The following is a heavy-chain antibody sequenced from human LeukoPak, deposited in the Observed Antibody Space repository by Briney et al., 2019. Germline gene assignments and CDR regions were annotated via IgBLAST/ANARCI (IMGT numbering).Heavy chain of an antibody. V-gene: IGHV3-53*01. Sequence: GGSLRLFCAASGFTVSSNYMSWVRQAPGKGLEWVSVIYSGGSTYYADSVKGRFTISRDNSKNTLYLQMNSLRAEDTAVYYCARAGDSSGFYYYYYYMDVWGKGTTVTVSS. D-gene: IGHD3-22*01. CDR2: IYSGGST. CDR3: ARAGDSSGFYYYYYYMDV. CDR1: GFTVSSNY. J-gene: IGHJ6*03.